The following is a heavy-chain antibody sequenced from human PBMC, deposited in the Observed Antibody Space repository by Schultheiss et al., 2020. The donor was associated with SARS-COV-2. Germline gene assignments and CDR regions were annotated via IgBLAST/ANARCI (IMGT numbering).Heavy chain of an antibody. J-gene: IGHJ4*02. Sequence: GGSLRLSCAASGFTFSSYGMHWVRQAPGKGLEWVAVISYDGSNKYYADSVKGRFTISRDNSKNSLYLQMNSLRAEDTALYYCARAHTVTTALFDYWGQGTLVTVSS. CDR1: GFTFSSYG. D-gene: IGHD4-17*01. CDR3: ARAHTVTTALFDY. V-gene: IGHV3-30*03. CDR2: ISYDGSNK.